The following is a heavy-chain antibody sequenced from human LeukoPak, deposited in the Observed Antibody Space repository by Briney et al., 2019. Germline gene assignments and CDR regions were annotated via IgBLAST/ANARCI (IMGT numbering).Heavy chain of an antibody. CDR2: IYASGTT. CDR3: ARDFFSQGYGDYFDY. CDR1: GGSISSYY. V-gene: IGHV4-4*07. D-gene: IGHD4-17*01. Sequence: SETLSLTCTVSGGSISSYYLNWIRQPAGKGPGWIGRIYASGTTTYHPSLESRVIISRDTSRNQFSLSLSSVTAADTAVYYCARDFFSQGYGDYFDYWGQGTLVTVSS. J-gene: IGHJ4*02.